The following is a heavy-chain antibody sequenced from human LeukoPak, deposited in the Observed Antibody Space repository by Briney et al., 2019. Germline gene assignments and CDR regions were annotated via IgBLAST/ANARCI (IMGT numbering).Heavy chain of an antibody. CDR2: IYYSGST. D-gene: IGHD2-2*01. V-gene: IGHV4-59*01. J-gene: IGHJ6*02. Sequence: PSETLSLTCTVSGGSISSYYWSWIRQPPGKGLERIGYIYYSGSTNYNPSLKSRVTISVDTSKNQFSLKLSSVTAADTAVYYCAMAGYCSSTSCYLFPHYYYYSGMDVWGQGTTVTVSS. CDR3: AMAGYCSSTSCYLFPHYYYYSGMDV. CDR1: GGSISSYY.